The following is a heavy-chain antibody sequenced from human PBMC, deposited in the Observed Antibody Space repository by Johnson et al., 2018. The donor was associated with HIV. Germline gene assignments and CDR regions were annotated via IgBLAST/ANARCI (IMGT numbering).Heavy chain of an antibody. CDR2: IKQDGSKK. V-gene: IGHV3-7*01. D-gene: IGHD5/OR15-5a*01. J-gene: IGHJ3*01. CDR3: ARPYDAYVYGAFDV. Sequence: VQLMESGGDLVKPGGSLRLSCAASGFTFTNYWMSWVRQAPGKGLEWVANIKQDGSKKYYVGSVRGRFTISRDNANNSLILQMNSLRVEDTAVYYCARPYDAYVYGAFDVWGPGTMVIVSS. CDR1: GFTFTNYW.